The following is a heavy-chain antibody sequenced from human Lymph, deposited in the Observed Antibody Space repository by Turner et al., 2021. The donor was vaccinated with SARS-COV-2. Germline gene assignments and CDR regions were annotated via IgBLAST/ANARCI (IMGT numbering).Heavy chain of an antibody. CDR1: GYTFTSYD. Sequence: QVQLVQSGAEVKKPGASVKVSCKASGYTFTSYDINWVRQATGQGLEWMGWMNPNSCYTGYAQKFQGRVTMTRNTSISTAYMELNSLTSDDTAVYYCAKGDGYPPHGLLDPWGQGTLVTVSS. D-gene: IGHD6-25*01. V-gene: IGHV1-8*01. CDR3: AKGDGYPPHGLLDP. J-gene: IGHJ5*02. CDR2: MNPNSCYT.